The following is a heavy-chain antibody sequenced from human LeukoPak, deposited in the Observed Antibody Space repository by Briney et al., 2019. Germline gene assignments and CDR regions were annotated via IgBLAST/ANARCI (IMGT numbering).Heavy chain of an antibody. V-gene: IGHV1-2*02. CDR2: INPNSGGT. Sequence: GASVKVSCKASGYTCTGYYVHWVRQAPGQGLECMGWINPNSGGTNDAQKFQGRVTMTRDTSISTAYMELSRLRSDDTAVYYCARDTVGATSEYFQHWGQGTLVTVSS. CDR3: ARDTVGATSEYFQH. D-gene: IGHD1-26*01. J-gene: IGHJ1*01. CDR1: GYTCTGYY.